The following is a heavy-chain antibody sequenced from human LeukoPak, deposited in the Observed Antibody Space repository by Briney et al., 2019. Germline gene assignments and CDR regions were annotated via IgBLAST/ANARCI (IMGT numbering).Heavy chain of an antibody. CDR3: ARDYLGGDYYYYMDV. D-gene: IGHD2/OR15-2a*01. J-gene: IGHJ6*03. CDR1: GGSISSYY. CDR2: IYYSGST. V-gene: IGHV4-59*01. Sequence: PSETLSLTCTVSGGSISSYYWSWIRQPPGKGLEWIGYIYYSGSTNYNPSLKSRVTISVDTSKNQFSLKLSSVTAADTAVYYCARDYLGGDYYYYMDVWGKGTTVTVSS.